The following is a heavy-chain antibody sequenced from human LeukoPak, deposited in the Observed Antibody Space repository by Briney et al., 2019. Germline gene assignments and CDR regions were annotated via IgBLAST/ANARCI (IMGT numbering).Heavy chain of an antibody. CDR2: INPNSGGT. CDR3: ARARLGYGSGSYRYMDV. CDR1: GYTFTGYY. Sequence: ASVKVSCKASGYTFTGYYMHWVRQAPGQGLEWMGWINPNSGGTNYAQKFQGRVTMTRDTSISTAYMELSRLRSDDTAVYYCARARLGYGSGSYRYMDVWGKGTTVTISS. J-gene: IGHJ6*03. V-gene: IGHV1-2*02. D-gene: IGHD3-10*01.